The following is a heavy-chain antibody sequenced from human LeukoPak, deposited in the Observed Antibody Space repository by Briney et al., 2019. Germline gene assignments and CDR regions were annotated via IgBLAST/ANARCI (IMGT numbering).Heavy chain of an antibody. V-gene: IGHV3-23*01. CDR1: GFTFSSYA. Sequence: GGSLRLSCAASGFTFSSYAMTWVRQAPGKGLEWVSVVSGGDERTYYADSVKGRVTISRDDSKTTLYLQMNSLRVEDTAVYFCAKRRGIGRWYYSALDVWGQGTTVTVSS. J-gene: IGHJ6*02. CDR2: VSGGDERT. CDR3: AKRRGIGRWYYSALDV. D-gene: IGHD2-15*01.